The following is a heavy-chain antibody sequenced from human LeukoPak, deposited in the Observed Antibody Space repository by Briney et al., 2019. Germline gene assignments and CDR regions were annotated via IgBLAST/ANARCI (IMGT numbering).Heavy chain of an antibody. CDR1: GGTFSSYA. D-gene: IGHD2-15*01. CDR3: ASVVVAGPYYYYMDV. CDR2: IIPIFGTA. V-gene: IGHV1-69*05. Sequence: ASVKVYCKASGGTFSSYAISWVRQAPGQGLEWKGGIIPIFGTANYAQKFQGRVTITTDESTSTAYMELSSLRSEDAAVYYCASVVVAGPYYYYMDVWGKGTTVTVSS. J-gene: IGHJ6*03.